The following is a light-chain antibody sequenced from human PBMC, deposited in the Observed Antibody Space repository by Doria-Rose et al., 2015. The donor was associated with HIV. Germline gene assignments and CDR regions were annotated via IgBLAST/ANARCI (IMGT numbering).Light chain of an antibody. CDR3: HQYGTSWT. CDR2: DGS. CDR1: QSFSSTY. J-gene: IGKJ1*01. Sequence: FTQSPGTLSLSPGERATLSCRASQSFSSTYLAWYQQKPGQAPSLLIYDGSTRATGIPDRFSASGCGTDFTLTINRLEPEDFALYYCHQYGTSWTFGQGTKVEI. V-gene: IGKV3-20*01.